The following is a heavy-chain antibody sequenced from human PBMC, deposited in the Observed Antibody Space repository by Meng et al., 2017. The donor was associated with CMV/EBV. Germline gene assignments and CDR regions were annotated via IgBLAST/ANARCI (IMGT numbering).Heavy chain of an antibody. CDR1: GDSVASNSAA. CDR2: TYYRSKWYN. Sequence: QAQLQQAAPRLRKPPPTLSRTSAISGDSVASNSAAWNWIRQSPSRGLEWLGRTYYRSKWYNDYAVSVKSRITINPDTSKNQFSLQLNSVTPEDTAVYYCARDKGMVELGSWFDPWGQGTLVTVSS. J-gene: IGHJ5*02. V-gene: IGHV6-1*01. CDR3: ARDKGMVELGSWFDP. D-gene: IGHD2-15*01.